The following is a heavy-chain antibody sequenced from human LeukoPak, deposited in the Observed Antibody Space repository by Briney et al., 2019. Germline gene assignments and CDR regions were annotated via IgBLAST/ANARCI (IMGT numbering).Heavy chain of an antibody. CDR1: GDSVSRDTAG. V-gene: IGHV6-1*01. CDR3: ARDLDGFEY. Sequence: SQTLSLTCAISGDSVSRDTAGWNWFRQSPSRGLEWLGRTYYRAKWYNDYGISVKSRIIINPDTSKNQFSLQLNSVTPEDTAVYYCARDLDGFEYWGQGTLVTVSS. J-gene: IGHJ4*02. CDR2: TYYRAKWYN.